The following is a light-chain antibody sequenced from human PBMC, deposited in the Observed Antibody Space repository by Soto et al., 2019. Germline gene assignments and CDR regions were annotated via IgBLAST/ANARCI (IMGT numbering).Light chain of an antibody. CDR3: VSYTDNDPLV. Sequence: QSALTQPASVSGSRGQSITISCVGRNTDVGQDKSVSWYQQGPGKAPKLLIFEVTNRPSGVSSRFSGSRSGNTASLTISGLQPDDEGDYFCVSYTDNDPLVFGTGTKLPVL. CDR1: NTDVGQDKS. V-gene: IGLV2-14*01. CDR2: EVT. J-gene: IGLJ1*01.